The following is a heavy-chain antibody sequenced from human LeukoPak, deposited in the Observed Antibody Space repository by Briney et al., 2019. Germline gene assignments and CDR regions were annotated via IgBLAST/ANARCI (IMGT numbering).Heavy chain of an antibody. J-gene: IGHJ3*02. Sequence: GGSLRLSCAASGFTVSSDYMSWVRQAPGKGLEWVSVIYSSSITSYADSVKGRFTISRHNSKNTLYLQMNSLRANDTAVYYCARGRGAANDAFDIWGQGTMVTVSS. CDR2: IYSSSIT. CDR1: GFTVSSDY. D-gene: IGHD3-10*01. V-gene: IGHV3-53*04. CDR3: ARGRGAANDAFDI.